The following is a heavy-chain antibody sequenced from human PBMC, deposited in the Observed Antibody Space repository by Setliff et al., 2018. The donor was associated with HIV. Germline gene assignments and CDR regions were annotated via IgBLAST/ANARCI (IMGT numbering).Heavy chain of an antibody. V-gene: IGHV4-39*02. Sequence: RPSETLSLTCIRRSQGPPSTGRYFWGWIRQTPGKGLEWIGNSYYTGFAYYNPSLKSRVTISLDTSKTHFFLNLTSVTDADTAVYFCTREGRGDPAMATTRIDYWGQGKLVTVSS. J-gene: IGHJ4*02. D-gene: IGHD1-1*01. CDR1: QGPPSTGRYF. CDR2: SYYTGFA. CDR3: TREGRGDPAMATTRIDY.